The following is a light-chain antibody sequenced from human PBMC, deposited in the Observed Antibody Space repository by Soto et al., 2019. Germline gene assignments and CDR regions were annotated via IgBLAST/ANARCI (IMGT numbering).Light chain of an antibody. Sequence: GDRVTIACRASQSISSWLAWYQQKPGQAPKLLIYDASSLESGVPSRFRGSGSGTEFTLTISSLQPDDFSTYYCQQYNSYSWTFGQGTKVDI. V-gene: IGKV1-5*01. J-gene: IGKJ1*01. CDR1: QSISSW. CDR2: DAS. CDR3: QQYNSYSWT.